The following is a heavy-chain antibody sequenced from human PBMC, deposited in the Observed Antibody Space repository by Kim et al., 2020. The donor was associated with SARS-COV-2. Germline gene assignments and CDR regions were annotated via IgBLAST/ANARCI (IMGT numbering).Heavy chain of an antibody. CDR2: IYSGGSST. CDR3: AKWSYDFWSGYSYYYYGMDV. J-gene: IGHJ6*02. V-gene: IGHV3-23*03. CDR1: GFTFSSYA. D-gene: IGHD3-3*01. Sequence: LSLTCAASGFTFSSYAMSWVRQAPGKGLEWVSVIYSGGSSTYYADSVKGRFTISRDNSKNTLYLQMNSLRAEDTAVYYCAKWSYDFWSGYSYYYYGMDVWGQGTTVTVSS.